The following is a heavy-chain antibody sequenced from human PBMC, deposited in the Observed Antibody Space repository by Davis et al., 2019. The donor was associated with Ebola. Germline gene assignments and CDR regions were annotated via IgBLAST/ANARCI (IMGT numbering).Heavy chain of an antibody. CDR2: IKQDGSEK. V-gene: IGHV3-7*01. Sequence: GESLKISCAASGFTFSSYWMSWVRQAPGKGLEWVANIKQDGSEKYYVDSVKGRFTISRDNAKNSLYLQMNSLRAEDTAVYYCAREKSITIFGVVPNYYYYGMDVWGQGTTVTVSS. J-gene: IGHJ6*02. D-gene: IGHD3-3*01. CDR3: AREKSITIFGVVPNYYYYGMDV. CDR1: GFTFSSYW.